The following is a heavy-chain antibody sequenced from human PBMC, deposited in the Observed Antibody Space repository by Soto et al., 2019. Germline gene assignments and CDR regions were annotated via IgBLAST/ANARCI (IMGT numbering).Heavy chain of an antibody. CDR1: GYTFTGYY. D-gene: IGHD2-2*01. CDR2: TNPNSGGT. CDR3: ARPTGYQLPPMDV. Sequence: ASVKVSCKASGYTFTGYYIHWVRQAPGQGLEWMGWTNPNSGGTNYAQKFQGRVTMTRDTSISTAYMELSSLRSDDTAVYYCARPTGYQLPPMDVWGQGTTVTVSS. V-gene: IGHV1-2*02. J-gene: IGHJ6*02.